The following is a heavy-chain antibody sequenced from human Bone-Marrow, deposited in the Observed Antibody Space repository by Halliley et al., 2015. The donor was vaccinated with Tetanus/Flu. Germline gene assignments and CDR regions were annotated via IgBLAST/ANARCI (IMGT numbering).Heavy chain of an antibody. V-gene: IGHV4-31*02. CDR3: ARGVGNNWFDP. J-gene: IGHJ5*02. CDR1: GGFIRSGGYY. CDR2: IYYSGST. D-gene: IGHD3-3*01. Sequence: LRLSCTVSGGFIRSGGYYWSWIRQHPGKGLEWIGNIYYSGSTYYNPSLKSRVTISVDTSKNQFSLKLSSVTAADTAVYYCARGVGNNWFDPWGQGTLATVSS.